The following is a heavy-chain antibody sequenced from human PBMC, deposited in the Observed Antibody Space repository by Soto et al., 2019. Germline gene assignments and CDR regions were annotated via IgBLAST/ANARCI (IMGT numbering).Heavy chain of an antibody. CDR1: GGSISSGDYY. D-gene: IGHD3-16*01. V-gene: IGHV4-30-4*01. CDR2: IYYSGST. CDR3: ARFPTGGDGYKTFDY. J-gene: IGHJ4*02. Sequence: SETLSLTCTVSGGSISSGDYYWSWIRQPPGKGLEWIGYIYYSGSTYYNPSLKSRVTISVDTSKNQFSLKLSSVTAADTAVYYCARFPTGGDGYKTFDYWGQGTLVTVSS.